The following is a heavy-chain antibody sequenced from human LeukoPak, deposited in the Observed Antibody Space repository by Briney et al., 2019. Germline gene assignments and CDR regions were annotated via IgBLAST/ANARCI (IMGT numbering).Heavy chain of an antibody. Sequence: SVKVSCKASGGTFSTFSISWARQAPGQGLEWMGRIIPILDIASYAQKFQGRVTITADKSTTTAYMELSTLRFEDTAIYYCAGGYNFAGDYWGQGALVTVSS. J-gene: IGHJ4*02. CDR1: GGTFSTFS. CDR2: IIPILDIA. D-gene: IGHD5-12*01. V-gene: IGHV1-69*02. CDR3: AGGYNFAGDY.